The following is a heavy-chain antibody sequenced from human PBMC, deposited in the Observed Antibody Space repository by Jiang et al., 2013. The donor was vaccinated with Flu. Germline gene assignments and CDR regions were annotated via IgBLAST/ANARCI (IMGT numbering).Heavy chain of an antibody. CDR2: ISGSGGST. J-gene: IGHJ4*02. V-gene: IGHV3-23*01. D-gene: IGHD3-3*01. CDR1: GFTFSSYA. CDR3: AKEIHYDFWSGSRSYY. Sequence: EVQLLESGGGLVQPGGSLRLSCAASGFTFSSYAMGWVRQAPGKGLEWVSAISGSGGSTYYADSVKGRFTISRDNSKNTLYLQMNSLRAEDTAVYYCAKEIHYDFWSGSRSYYWGQGTLVTVSS.